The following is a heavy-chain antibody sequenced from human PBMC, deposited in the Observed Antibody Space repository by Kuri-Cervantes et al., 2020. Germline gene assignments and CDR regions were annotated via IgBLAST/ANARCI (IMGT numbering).Heavy chain of an antibody. CDR1: GGSISSGGYP. CDR2: IYYSGST. CDR3: ARVIAKTSMTTPRGFDY. J-gene: IGHJ4*02. V-gene: IGHV4-61*08. Sequence: SETLSLTCAVSGGSISSGGYPWSWIRQPPGKGLEWIGYIYYSGSTNYNPSLKSRVTISVDTSKNQFSLKLSSVTAADTAVYYCARVIAKTSMTTPRGFDYWGQGTLVTVSS. D-gene: IGHD4-17*01.